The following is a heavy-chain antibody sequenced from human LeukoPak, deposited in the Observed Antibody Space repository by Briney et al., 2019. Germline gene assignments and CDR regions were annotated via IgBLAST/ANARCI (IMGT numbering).Heavy chain of an antibody. D-gene: IGHD6-6*01. CDR2: INPSGGST. Sequence: ASVKVSCKASGYTFTSYYMHWVRQAPGQGLEWMGIINPSGGSTSYAQKFQGRVTMTRDTSISTAYMELSRLRSDDTAVYYCARSTPRIAARPGWYFDYWGQGTLVTVSS. J-gene: IGHJ4*02. CDR1: GYTFTSYY. V-gene: IGHV1-46*01. CDR3: ARSTPRIAARPGWYFDY.